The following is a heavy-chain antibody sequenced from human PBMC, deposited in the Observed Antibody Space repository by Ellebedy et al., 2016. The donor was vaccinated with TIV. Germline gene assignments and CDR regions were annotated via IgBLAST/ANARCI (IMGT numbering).Heavy chain of an antibody. Sequence: GESLKISXAASGFTFRIYAIHWVRQAPGKGLEYVSGVGGNGGTTYYADSVKGRFTISRENSKNTVYLQMGSLRVEDTAVYYCARRFYSDTTGFHPYDYWGQGTLVTVSS. D-gene: IGHD3-22*01. CDR2: VGGNGGTT. CDR3: ARRFYSDTTGFHPYDY. CDR1: GFTFRIYA. V-gene: IGHV3-64*02. J-gene: IGHJ4*02.